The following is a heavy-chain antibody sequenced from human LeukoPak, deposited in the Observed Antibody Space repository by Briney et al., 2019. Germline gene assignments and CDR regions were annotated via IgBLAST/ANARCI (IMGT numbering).Heavy chain of an antibody. Sequence: SETLSLTCAVYGGSFSGYYWSWIRQPPGKGLEWIGEINHSGSTNYNPSLKSRVTISVDTSKNQFSLKLSSVTAADTAVYYCARGTYYYGSGSYDFDYWGQGTLVTVSS. CDR3: ARGTYYYGSGSYDFDY. J-gene: IGHJ4*02. D-gene: IGHD3-10*01. V-gene: IGHV4-34*01. CDR2: INHSGST. CDR1: GGSFSGYY.